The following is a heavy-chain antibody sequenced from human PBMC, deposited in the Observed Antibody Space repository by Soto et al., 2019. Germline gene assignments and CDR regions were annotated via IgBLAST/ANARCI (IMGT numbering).Heavy chain of an antibody. CDR1: GGSISRYY. V-gene: IGHV4-59*01. Sequence: SETLSLTCTVSGGSISRYYWSWIRQPPGKGLEWIGYIYNIGNTNYNPSLKSRVAISVDTSKNEFSLKLSSVTAADTAVYYCAGGGSYLNFDYWGKGTLVTVSS. CDR2: IYNIGNT. D-gene: IGHD3-16*02. CDR3: AGGGSYLNFDY. J-gene: IGHJ4*02.